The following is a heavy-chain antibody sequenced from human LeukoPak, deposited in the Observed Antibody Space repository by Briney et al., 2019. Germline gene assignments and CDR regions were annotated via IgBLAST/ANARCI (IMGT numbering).Heavy chain of an antibody. CDR1: GYTFTGYY. Sequence: GASVKVSCKASGYTFTGYYMHWVRHAPGQGLERMGYINPNSGGTNYAQKFQGRVTMTRDTSISIALMELRRLRSDVSAVYYWARDVASLGQWLVRGASGWFDAWGQGTLVTVSS. CDR2: INPNSGGT. J-gene: IGHJ5*01. D-gene: IGHD6-19*01. V-gene: IGHV1-2*02. CDR3: ARDVASLGQWLVRGASGWFDA.